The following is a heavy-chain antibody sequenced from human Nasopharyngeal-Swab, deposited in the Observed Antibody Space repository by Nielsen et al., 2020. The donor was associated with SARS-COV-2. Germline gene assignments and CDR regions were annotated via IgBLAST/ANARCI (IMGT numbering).Heavy chain of an antibody. V-gene: IGHV4-34*01. CDR2: VNHSGST. D-gene: IGHD6-13*01. Sequence: WIRQTPGKGLEWIGEVNHSGSTNYNPSLKSRVIISVDTSKNQFSLKLSSVTAADTAVYYCARGPTQQLVRDYWGQGTLVTVSS. CDR3: ARGPTQQLVRDY. J-gene: IGHJ4*02.